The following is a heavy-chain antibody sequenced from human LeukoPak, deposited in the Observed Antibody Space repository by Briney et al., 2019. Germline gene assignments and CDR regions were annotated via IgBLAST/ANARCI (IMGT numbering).Heavy chain of an antibody. Sequence: GRSLRLSCAASGFTFSSYAMHWVRQAPGKGLEWVAVISYDGSNKYYADSVKGRFTISRDNSKNTLCLQMNSLRAEDTAVYCCARGPYYYDSPDYWGQGTLVTVSS. D-gene: IGHD3-22*01. CDR1: GFTFSSYA. V-gene: IGHV3-30*04. J-gene: IGHJ4*02. CDR2: ISYDGSNK. CDR3: ARGPYYYDSPDY.